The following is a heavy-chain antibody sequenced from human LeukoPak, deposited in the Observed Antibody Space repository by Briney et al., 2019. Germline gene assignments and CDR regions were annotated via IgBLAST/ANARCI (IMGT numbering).Heavy chain of an antibody. D-gene: IGHD3-22*01. Sequence: PSETLSLTRTVSGGSISSSSYYWGWIRQPPGKGLEWIGSIYYSGSTYYNPSLKSRVTISVDTSKNQFSLKLSSVTAADTAVYYCARGGYYYDSSGYTPWGQGTLVTVSS. CDR3: ARGGYYYDSSGYTP. J-gene: IGHJ5*02. V-gene: IGHV4-39*07. CDR1: GGSISSSSYY. CDR2: IYYSGST.